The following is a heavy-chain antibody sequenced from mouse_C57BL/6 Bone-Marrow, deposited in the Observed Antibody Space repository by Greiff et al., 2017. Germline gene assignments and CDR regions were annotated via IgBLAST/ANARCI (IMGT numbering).Heavy chain of an antibody. J-gene: IGHJ3*01. Sequence: LQQSGAELVRPGASVKMSCKASGYTFTSYNMNWVKQTPRQGLEWIGAIYPGNGDTSYNQKFKGKATLTVDKSSSTASMQLSSLTSADSVFYFCARDYGFAYWGQGTLVTVSA. V-gene: IGHV1-12*01. CDR3: ARDYGFAY. CDR2: IYPGNGDT. D-gene: IGHD1-1*02. CDR1: GYTFTSYN.